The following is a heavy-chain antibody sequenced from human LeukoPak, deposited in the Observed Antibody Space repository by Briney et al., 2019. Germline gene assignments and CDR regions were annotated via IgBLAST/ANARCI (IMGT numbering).Heavy chain of an antibody. D-gene: IGHD1-26*01. V-gene: IGHV4-59*01. Sequence: PSETLSLTCTVSGGSISSYYWSWIRQPPGKGLEWIGYIYYSGSTNYNPSLKSRVTISVDTSKNQSSLKLSSVTAADTAVYYCARGVGATPPFDYWGQGTLVTVSS. CDR3: ARGVGATPPFDY. CDR1: GGSISSYY. J-gene: IGHJ4*02. CDR2: IYYSGST.